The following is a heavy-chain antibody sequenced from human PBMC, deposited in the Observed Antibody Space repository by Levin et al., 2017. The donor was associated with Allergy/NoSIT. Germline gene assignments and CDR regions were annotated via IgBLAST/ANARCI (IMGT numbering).Heavy chain of an antibody. Sequence: SCAASGFTFSSYSMNWVRQAPGKGLEWVSYISSSSSSTYYADSVKGRFTISRDNAKNSLYLQMNSLRVEDTAVYYCARDPNRIAVAVYYMDVWGKGTTVTVSS. CDR2: ISSSSSST. CDR3: ARDPNRIAVAVYYMDV. J-gene: IGHJ6*03. CDR1: GFTFSSYS. V-gene: IGHV3-48*01. D-gene: IGHD6-19*01.